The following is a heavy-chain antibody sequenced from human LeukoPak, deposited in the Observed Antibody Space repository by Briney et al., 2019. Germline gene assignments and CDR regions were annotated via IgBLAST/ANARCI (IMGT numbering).Heavy chain of an antibody. J-gene: IGHJ5*02. CDR1: GFTFSSYA. V-gene: IGHV3-30-3*01. D-gene: IGHD7-27*01. CDR2: ISYDGSNK. CDR3: ARGRSNWDL. Sequence: PGRSLRLSCAASGFTFSSYAMHWVRQAPGKGLEWVAVISYDGSNKYYADSVKGRFTISRDNSKNTLYLQMNSLRAEDTAVYYCARGRSNWDLWGQGTLATVSS.